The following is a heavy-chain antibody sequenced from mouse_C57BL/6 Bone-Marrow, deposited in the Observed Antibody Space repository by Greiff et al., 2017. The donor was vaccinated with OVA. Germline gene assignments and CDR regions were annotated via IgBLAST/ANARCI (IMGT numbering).Heavy chain of an antibody. J-gene: IGHJ2*01. CDR1: GYAFSSSW. V-gene: IGHV1-82*01. CDR2: IYPGDGDT. D-gene: IGHD2-3*01. Sequence: QVQLQQSGPELVKPGASVKISCKASGYAFSSSWMNWVKQRPGKGLEWIGRIYPGDGDTNYNGKFKGKATLTADKYSSIVYMKLSSMTSKDTAVYSCARDGATRGYWGQGTTLTVSA. CDR3: ARDGATRGY.